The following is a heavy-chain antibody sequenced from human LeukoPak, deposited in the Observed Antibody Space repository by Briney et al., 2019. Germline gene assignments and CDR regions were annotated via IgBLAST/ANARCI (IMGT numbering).Heavy chain of an antibody. J-gene: IGHJ4*02. D-gene: IGHD3-22*01. CDR2: IFYSGTT. V-gene: IGHV4-39*01. CDR3: ASHVHGNYYDDSGYSAYFED. Sequence: PSETLSLTCTVSGGSISTTSYYWGWIRQPPGKGPEWIGSIFYSGTTYYNPSLKSRVSISVDTSRNQFSLKLRSVTAADTAVYYCASHVHGNYYDDSGYSAYFEDWGQGTPATVSS. CDR1: GGSISTTSYY.